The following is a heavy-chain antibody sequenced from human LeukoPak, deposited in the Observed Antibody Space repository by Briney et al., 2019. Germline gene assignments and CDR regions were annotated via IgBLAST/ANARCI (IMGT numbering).Heavy chain of an antibody. CDR2: ISDSGDTT. Sequence: GGSLRLSCAASGFTFSSYAMHWVHQAPGKGLEWISAISDSGDTTDYADSVRGRFTVSRDNAKDTLYLQMSSLRAEDTAVYYCARPDCSSTSCYTLQYWGHGTLVTVSS. D-gene: IGHD2-2*02. CDR3: ARPDCSSTSCYTLQY. CDR1: GFTFSSYA. J-gene: IGHJ4*01. V-gene: IGHV3-23*01.